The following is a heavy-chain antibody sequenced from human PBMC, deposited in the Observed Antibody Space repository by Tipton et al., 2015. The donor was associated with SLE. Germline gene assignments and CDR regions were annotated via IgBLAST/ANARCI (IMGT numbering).Heavy chain of an antibody. CDR2: IGSAGDT. CDR3: ARDFDIYGGY. D-gene: IGHD5-18*01. J-gene: IGHJ4*02. V-gene: IGHV3-13*01. CDR1: GFTFSSYD. Sequence: SLRLSCAASGFTFSSYDMHWVRQATGKGLEWVSAIGSAGDTYYPGSVKGRFTISRDNAKNSLYLQMNSLRAGDTAVYYCARDFDIYGGYWGQGTLVTVSS.